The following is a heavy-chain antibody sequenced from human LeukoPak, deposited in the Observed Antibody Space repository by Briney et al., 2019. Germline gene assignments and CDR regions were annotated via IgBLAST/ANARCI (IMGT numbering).Heavy chain of an antibody. CDR2: INPNSGGT. CDR3: ARVVVAANRYFDY. CDR1: GYTFTGYY. Sequence: ASVKVSCKASGYTFTGYYMHWVRQAPGQGLKWMGWINPNSGGTNYAQKFQGRVTMTRDTSISTAYMELSRLRSDDTAVYYCARVVVAANRYFDYWGQGTLVTVSS. J-gene: IGHJ4*02. V-gene: IGHV1-2*02. D-gene: IGHD2-15*01.